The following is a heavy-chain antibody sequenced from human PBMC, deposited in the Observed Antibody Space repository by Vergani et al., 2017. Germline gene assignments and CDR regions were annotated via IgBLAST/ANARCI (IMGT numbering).Heavy chain of an antibody. CDR3: AKSQQLRYYGMDV. V-gene: IGHV3-9*01. D-gene: IGHD6-13*01. CDR1: GFTFDDYA. Sequence: EVQLVESGGGLVQPGRSLRLSCAASGFTFDDYAMHWVRQAPGKGLEWVSGISWNSGSIGYADSVKGRFPISRDNAKNSLYLQMNSLRAEDTALYYCAKSQQLRYYGMDVWGQGTTVTVSS. J-gene: IGHJ6*02. CDR2: ISWNSGSI.